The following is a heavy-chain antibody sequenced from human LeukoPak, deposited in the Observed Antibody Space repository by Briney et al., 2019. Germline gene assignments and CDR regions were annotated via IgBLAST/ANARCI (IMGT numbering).Heavy chain of an antibody. D-gene: IGHD2-2*01. CDR1: GFTFSSYW. V-gene: IGHV3-74*01. Sequence: GGSLRLSCAASGFTFSSYWMHWVRQVPGKGPVWVARINPGGSSITYADSVKGRFTISRDNAKNTLYLQMDSLRAEDTGVYYCARSDQADDYWGQGTLVTVSS. CDR3: ARSDQADDY. CDR2: INPGGSSI. J-gene: IGHJ4*02.